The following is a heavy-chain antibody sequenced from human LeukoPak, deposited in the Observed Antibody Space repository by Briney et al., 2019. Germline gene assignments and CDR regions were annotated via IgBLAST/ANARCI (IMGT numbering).Heavy chain of an antibody. J-gene: IGHJ4*02. CDR3: ARDRGSSDY. V-gene: IGHV1-18*04. CDR2: IGTYNGVT. D-gene: IGHD1-26*01. Sequence: ASVKVSCKASGYTFSTYAFSWVRQAPGQGLEWMGWIGTYNGVTNYAQGLQDRVTLTTDTSTSTAYMELRNLTSDDTAVYYCARDRGSSDYWGQGTLVIVSS. CDR1: GYTFSTYA.